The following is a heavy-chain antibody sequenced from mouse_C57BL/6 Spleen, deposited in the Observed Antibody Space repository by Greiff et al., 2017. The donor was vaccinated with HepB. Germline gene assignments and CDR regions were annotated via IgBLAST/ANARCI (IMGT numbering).Heavy chain of an antibody. CDR2: ISYSGST. D-gene: IGHD4-1*01. Sequence: EVKLQESGPGMVKPSQSLSLTCTVTGYSITSGYDWHWIRHFPGNKLEWMGYISYSGSTNYNPSLKSRISITHDTSKNHFFLKLNSVTTEDTATYYCAREGDLGGTTWFAYWGQGTLVTVSA. J-gene: IGHJ3*01. CDR1: GYSITSGYD. CDR3: AREGDLGGTTWFAY. V-gene: IGHV3-1*01.